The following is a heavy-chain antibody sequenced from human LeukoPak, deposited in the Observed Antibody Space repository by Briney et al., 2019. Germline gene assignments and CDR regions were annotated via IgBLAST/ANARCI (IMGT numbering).Heavy chain of an antibody. CDR1: GFTFSTYW. V-gene: IGHV3-7*05. J-gene: IGHJ6*02. Sequence: GGSLRLSCAPSGFTFSTYWMSWVRQAPGKGLELVANTKDDGTDKYYVDSVKGRSTITRYSAMNSLYLQMTSLRAEDTAVYYCAYSTLSPAGGMDVWGQGTMVTVSS. CDR2: TKDDGTDK. D-gene: IGHD2/OR15-2a*01. CDR3: AYSTLSPAGGMDV.